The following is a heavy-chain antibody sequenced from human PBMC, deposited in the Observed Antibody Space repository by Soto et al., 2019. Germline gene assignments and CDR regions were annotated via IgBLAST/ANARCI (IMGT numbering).Heavy chain of an antibody. CDR2: IDYRGRT. Sequence: QVHLQESGPGLLKSSQTLSLTCTVSGASINSGGFYCSWVRQFPGKGLEWIGYIDYRGRTFYNPSLKSRDTISSDTSKNQFSLEVTSVTAADTDVFFCARVSAAGTRWFDPWGQGTLVTVSS. V-gene: IGHV4-31*03. J-gene: IGHJ5*02. D-gene: IGHD6-13*01. CDR1: GASINSGGFY. CDR3: ARVSAAGTRWFDP.